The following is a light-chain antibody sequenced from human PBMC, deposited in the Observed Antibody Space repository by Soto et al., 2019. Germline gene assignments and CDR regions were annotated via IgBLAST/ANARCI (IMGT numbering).Light chain of an antibody. V-gene: IGKV3-20*01. CDR3: QQFTTSPLT. CDR1: QSVSRSD. J-gene: IGKJ4*01. Sequence: ENVLTQSPGTLSLSPVERGTLSCRASQSVSRSDLAWYQQKPGQAPRLLFYGSSSRATGIPDRFSGSGSVTDFTLTISRLEPEDFAVYYCQQFTTSPLTFGGGTKVEIK. CDR2: GSS.